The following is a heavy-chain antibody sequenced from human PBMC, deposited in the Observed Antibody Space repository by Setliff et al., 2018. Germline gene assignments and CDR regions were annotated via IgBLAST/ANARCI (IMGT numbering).Heavy chain of an antibody. J-gene: IGHJ3*02. CDR3: ARLGAPASHDAFDI. V-gene: IGHV5-51*01. D-gene: IGHD6-25*01. Sequence: PGESLKISCKGSGYTFMTYWIGWVRQMPGKGLEWMGIVFSGDSDTRYSPSFQGQVTMSADKSINTAYLQWSSLKASDTAMYYCARLGAPASHDAFDIWGQGTMVTVSS. CDR1: GYTFMTYW. CDR2: VFSGDSDT.